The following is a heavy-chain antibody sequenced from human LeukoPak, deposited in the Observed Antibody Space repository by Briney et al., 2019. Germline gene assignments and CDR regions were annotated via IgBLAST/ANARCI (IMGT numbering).Heavy chain of an antibody. Sequence: PSETLSLTCTVSGVSISSSNSYWGWIRQPPGKGLEWIGEINHSGSTNYNPSLKSRVTISVDTSKNQFSLKLSSVTAADTAVYYCAAVVPAAILSWFDPWGQGTLVTVSS. CDR1: GVSISSSNSY. CDR3: AAVVPAAILSWFDP. D-gene: IGHD2-2*01. CDR2: INHSGST. J-gene: IGHJ5*02. V-gene: IGHV4-39*07.